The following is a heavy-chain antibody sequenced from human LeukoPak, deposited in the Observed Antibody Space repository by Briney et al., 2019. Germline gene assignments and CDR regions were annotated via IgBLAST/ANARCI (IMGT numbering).Heavy chain of an antibody. D-gene: IGHD3-10*01. CDR3: AGDSGYAFDY. CDR2: ISSGSGTI. CDR1: GFTFSTYS. Sequence: GGSLRLSCAASGFTFSTYSMNWVRQAPGKGLEWVSYISSGSGTIRYADSVKGRFTISRDNAKNSLYLHMSSLRDKDTAVYYCAGDSGYAFDYWGRGTLVTASS. V-gene: IGHV3-48*02. J-gene: IGHJ4*02.